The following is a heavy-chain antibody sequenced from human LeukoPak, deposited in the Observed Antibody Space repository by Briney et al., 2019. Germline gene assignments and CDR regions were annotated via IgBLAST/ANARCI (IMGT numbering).Heavy chain of an antibody. Sequence: PGGSLRLSCAASGFTVSSNYMSWVRQAPGKGLEWVSVIYSGGSTYYADSVKGRFTISRDNSKNTLYLQMNSLRAEDTAVYYCARDHLTSSGYLGYWGQGTLVTVSS. CDR1: GFTVSSNY. V-gene: IGHV3-53*01. J-gene: IGHJ4*02. D-gene: IGHD3-22*01. CDR2: IYSGGST. CDR3: ARDHLTSSGYLGY.